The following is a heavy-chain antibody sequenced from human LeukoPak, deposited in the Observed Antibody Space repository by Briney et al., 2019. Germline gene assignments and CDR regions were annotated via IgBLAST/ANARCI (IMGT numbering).Heavy chain of an antibody. Sequence: GGSLRLSCAASGFTFDDYAMHWVRQAPGEGLEWVSGISWNSGSIGYADSVKGRFTISRDNAKNSLYLQMNSLRAEDTALYYCAKDTLPDTAMVDYWGQGTLVTVSS. CDR3: AKDTLPDTAMVDY. J-gene: IGHJ4*02. CDR2: ISWNSGSI. CDR1: GFTFDDYA. D-gene: IGHD5-18*01. V-gene: IGHV3-9*01.